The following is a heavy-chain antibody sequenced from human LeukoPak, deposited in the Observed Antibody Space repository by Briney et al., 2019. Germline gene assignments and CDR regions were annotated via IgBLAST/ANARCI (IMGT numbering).Heavy chain of an antibody. CDR1: GFTFSNYW. V-gene: IGHV3-7*01. J-gene: IGHJ4*02. D-gene: IGHD1-26*01. Sequence: GGSLRLSCAASGFTFSNYWMGWVRQAPGKRPEWVANMDIDGSEKYYADSVKGRFSISRDNARNSVYLQMASLRVEDTAVYYCARDPVEWELLLDYWGQGTLVTVSS. CDR3: ARDPVEWELLLDY. CDR2: MDIDGSEK.